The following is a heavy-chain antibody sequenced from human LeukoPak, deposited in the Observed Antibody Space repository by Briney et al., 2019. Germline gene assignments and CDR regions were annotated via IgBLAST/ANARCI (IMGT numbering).Heavy chain of an antibody. CDR1: GFTFSSYS. V-gene: IGHV3-21*01. J-gene: IGHJ4*02. CDR3: ARDQDVVVPPDYFDY. Sequence: GGSLRLSCAASGFTFSSYSMNWVRQAPGKGLEWVSSISSSSSYIYYADSVKGRFTISRDNAKNSLYLQMNSLRAEDTAVYYCARDQDVVVPPDYFDYWGQGTLVTVSS. CDR2: ISSSSSYI. D-gene: IGHD2-2*01.